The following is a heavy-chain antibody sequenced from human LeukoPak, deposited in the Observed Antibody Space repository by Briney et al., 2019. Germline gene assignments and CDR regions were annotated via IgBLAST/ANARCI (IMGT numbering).Heavy chain of an antibody. Sequence: GGSLRLSCAASGFTFSSYAMSWVRQAPGKGLEWVSSISSSSSYIYYADSVKGRFTISRDNAKNSLYLQMNSLRAEDTAVYYCAGGIAVAGTPLYFDYWGQGTLVTASS. V-gene: IGHV3-21*01. D-gene: IGHD6-19*01. J-gene: IGHJ4*02. CDR1: GFTFSSYA. CDR3: AGGIAVAGTPLYFDY. CDR2: ISSSSSYI.